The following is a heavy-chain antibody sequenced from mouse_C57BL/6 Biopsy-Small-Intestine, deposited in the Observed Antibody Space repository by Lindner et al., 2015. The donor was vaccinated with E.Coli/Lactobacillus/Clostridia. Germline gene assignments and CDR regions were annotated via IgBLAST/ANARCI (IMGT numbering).Heavy chain of an antibody. CDR3: AREFITTIGYYFDY. V-gene: IGHV14-2*01. CDR2: IDPGDGES. Sequence: VQLQESGADLVKLGASVKLSCTASGFNIKDYYIHWVKQKTDQGLEWIGRIDPGDGESKYAPKFQDKATITADTSSNTAYLQLRSLTSEDTAVYYCAREFITTIGYYFDYWGHGTTLTASS. D-gene: IGHD1-1*01. J-gene: IGHJ2*01. CDR1: GFNIKDYY.